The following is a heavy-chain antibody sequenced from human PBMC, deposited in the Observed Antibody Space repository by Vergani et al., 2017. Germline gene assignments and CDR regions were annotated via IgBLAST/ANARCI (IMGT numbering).Heavy chain of an antibody. V-gene: IGHV5-51*01. CDR1: GYSFTSYW. CDR3: ARTLAVAGTGYGVWYFDL. CDR2: IYPGDSDT. D-gene: IGHD6-19*01. J-gene: IGHJ2*01. Sequence: EVQLVESGGGLVKPGESLKISCKGSGYSFTSYWIGWVRQMPGKGLEWMGIIYPGDSDTRYSPSFQGQVTIAADKSISTAYLQWSSLKASDTAMYYCARTLAVAGTGYGVWYFDLWGRGTLVTVSS.